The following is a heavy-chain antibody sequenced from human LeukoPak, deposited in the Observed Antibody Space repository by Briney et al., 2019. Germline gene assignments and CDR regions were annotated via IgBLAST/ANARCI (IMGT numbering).Heavy chain of an antibody. D-gene: IGHD4-11*01. CDR2: ISYTGIT. Sequence: SETLSLTCTVSGGSISSNSYYWGWIRQPPGRGLAWIGSISYTGITYYDPSLKSRVTISVDTSKNQFSLKLSSVTAADTAVYYCAREGGLHHHFDYWGQGILVTVSS. V-gene: IGHV4-39*07. CDR1: GGSISSNSYY. J-gene: IGHJ4*02. CDR3: AREGGLHHHFDY.